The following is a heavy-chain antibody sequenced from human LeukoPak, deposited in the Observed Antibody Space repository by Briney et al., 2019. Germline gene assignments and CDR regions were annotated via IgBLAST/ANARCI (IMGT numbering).Heavy chain of an antibody. D-gene: IGHD3-3*01. Sequence: ASVKVSCKASGGTFSSYAISWVRQAPGQGLEWMGRIIPIFGTANYAQKFQGRVTITTDESTSTAYMELSGLRSEDTAVYYCARASDKYDHYFDYWGQGTLVTVSS. V-gene: IGHV1-69*05. CDR1: GGTFSSYA. J-gene: IGHJ4*02. CDR2: IIPIFGTA. CDR3: ARASDKYDHYFDY.